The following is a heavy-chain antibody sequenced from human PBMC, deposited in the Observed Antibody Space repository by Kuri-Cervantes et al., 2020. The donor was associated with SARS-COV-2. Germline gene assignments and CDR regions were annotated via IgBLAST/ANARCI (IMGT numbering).Heavy chain of an antibody. CDR1: GFTVSSNY. J-gene: IGHJ4*02. CDR2: IYSGGST. D-gene: IGHD6-19*01. CDR3: ARSIIAVAGCGGWDY. Sequence: GGSLRLSCAASGFTVSSNYMSWVRQAPGKGLEWVSVIYSGGSTYYADSVKGRFTISRDNSKNTLYLRMNSLRAEDTAVYYCARSIIAVAGCGGWDYWGQGTLVTVSS. V-gene: IGHV3-53*01.